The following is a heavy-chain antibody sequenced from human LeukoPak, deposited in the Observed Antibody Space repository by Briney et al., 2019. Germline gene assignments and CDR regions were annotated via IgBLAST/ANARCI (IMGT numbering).Heavy chain of an antibody. CDR1: GGSFSGYY. D-gene: IGHD1-26*01. CDR2: INHSGST. J-gene: IGHJ4*02. Sequence: SETLSLTCAVYGGSFSGYYWSWIRQPPGKGLEWIGEINHSGSTNYNPSLKSRVTISVDTSKNQFSLKLSSVTAADTAVYYCARVKSRGSYYFDYWGQGTLVTVSS. V-gene: IGHV4-34*01. CDR3: ARVKSRGSYYFDY.